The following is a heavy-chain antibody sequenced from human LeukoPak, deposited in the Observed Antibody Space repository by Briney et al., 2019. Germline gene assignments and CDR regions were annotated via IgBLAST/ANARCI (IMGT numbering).Heavy chain of an antibody. J-gene: IGHJ1*01. Sequence: GGSLRLSCAASGFTFSSYAMSWVRQAPGKGLEWVSAISGSGGSTYYADSVKGRFTISRDNSKNTLYLQMNSLRAEDTAVYYCAKDRMGGSYPAECFQHWGQGTLVTVSS. CDR3: AKDRMGGSYPAECFQH. CDR2: ISGSGGST. D-gene: IGHD1-26*01. V-gene: IGHV3-23*01. CDR1: GFTFSSYA.